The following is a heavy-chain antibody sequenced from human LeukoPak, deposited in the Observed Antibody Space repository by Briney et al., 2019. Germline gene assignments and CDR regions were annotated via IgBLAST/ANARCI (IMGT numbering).Heavy chain of an antibody. J-gene: IGHJ3*02. D-gene: IGHD3-22*01. CDR1: GYTFTSYG. CDR3: ASLEGYYYDSSGTDAFDI. CDR2: ISAYNGNT. V-gene: IGHV1-18*01. Sequence: ASVKVSCKASGYTFTSYGISWVRQATGQGLEWMGWISAYNGNTNYAQKLQGRVTMTTDTSTSTAYMELRSLRSDDTAVYYCASLEGYYYDSSGTDAFDIWGQGTMVTVSS.